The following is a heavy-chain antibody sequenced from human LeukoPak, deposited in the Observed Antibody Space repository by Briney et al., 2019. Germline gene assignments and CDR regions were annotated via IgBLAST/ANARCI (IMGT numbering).Heavy chain of an antibody. J-gene: IGHJ6*02. CDR3: ARVGSITTAGILIRYYAMDF. V-gene: IGHV4-61*01. CDR1: GGSVSSGSYY. CDR2: IYYSGST. D-gene: IGHD6-13*01. Sequence: SETLSLTCTVSGGSVSSGSYYWSWIRQPPGKGLEWIAYIYYSGSTNYNPSLKSRVTISVDTPKNQFSLKLSSVTAADTAVYYCARVGSITTAGILIRYYAMDFWGQGTTVTVSS.